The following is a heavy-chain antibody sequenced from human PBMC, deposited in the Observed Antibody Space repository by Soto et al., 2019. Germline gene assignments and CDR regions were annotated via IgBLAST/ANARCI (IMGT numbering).Heavy chain of an antibody. J-gene: IGHJ5*02. CDR3: ARAASGSFYFYNWFDP. CDR1: KVRVRTYA. D-gene: IGHD3-10*01. Sequence: GGCMKLGSAACKVRVRTYAMDGVRQEKGKGRQWVALISHGEKTTYYADSVKGGFSIARDNSNNTRYLQMDSLRPEATAVYYCARAASGSFYFYNWFDPWGQGSQVTVSS. CDR2: ISHGEKTT. V-gene: IGHV3-30-3*02.